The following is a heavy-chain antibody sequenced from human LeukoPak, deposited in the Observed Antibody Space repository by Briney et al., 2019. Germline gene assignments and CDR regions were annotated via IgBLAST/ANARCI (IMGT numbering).Heavy chain of an antibody. V-gene: IGHV1-69*06. Sequence: GASAKVSCKASGGTFSSQAISWVRQAPGQGLEWMGGIIPIFGTANYAQKFQGKVTITADKSTSTVYMALSSLRSEDTAVYYCARGPDSSTYYYFYWGQGTLVTVSS. CDR3: ARGPDSSTYYYFY. CDR2: IIPIFGTA. D-gene: IGHD3-22*01. CDR1: GGTFSSQA. J-gene: IGHJ4*02.